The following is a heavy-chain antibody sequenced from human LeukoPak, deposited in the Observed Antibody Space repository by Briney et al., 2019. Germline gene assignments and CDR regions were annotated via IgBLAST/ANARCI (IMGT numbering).Heavy chain of an antibody. Sequence: GGSLRLSCAASGFTFSSYAMSWVRQAPGKGLKWVSAISGSGGSTYYADSVKGRFTISRDNSKNTLYLQMNSLRAEDTAVYYCAKGVRGGGSCCHFDYWGQGTLVTVSS. J-gene: IGHJ4*02. V-gene: IGHV3-23*01. CDR1: GFTFSSYA. D-gene: IGHD2-15*01. CDR3: AKGVRGGGSCCHFDY. CDR2: ISGSGGST.